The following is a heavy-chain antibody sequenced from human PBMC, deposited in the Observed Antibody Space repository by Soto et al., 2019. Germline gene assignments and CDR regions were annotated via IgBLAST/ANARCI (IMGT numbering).Heavy chain of an antibody. CDR3: AKDLRAVSTVTRADS. D-gene: IGHD4-17*01. Sequence: EVQLLESGGGLVSPGGSLRLSCAASGFTFSSYAMSWVRQAPGKGLEWVSAIGGNGGGTYYADSVKGRFTISRDNSKNMLFLQMNSLRAEDTAVYYCAKDLRAVSTVTRADSWGLGTLVTVSS. V-gene: IGHV3-23*01. J-gene: IGHJ4*02. CDR1: GFTFSSYA. CDR2: IGGNGGGT.